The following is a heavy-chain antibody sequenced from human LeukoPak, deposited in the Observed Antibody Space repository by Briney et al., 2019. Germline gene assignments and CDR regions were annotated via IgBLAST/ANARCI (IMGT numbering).Heavy chain of an antibody. D-gene: IGHD4-11*01. Sequence: GGSLRLSCAASGFTFSSYGMHWVRQAPGKGLEWVAVISYDGSNKCYADSVKGRFTISRDNSTTTLYLQMNSLRAEDTAVYYSPNLPNTIQRPTATDSWGQGTLVTVSS. CDR2: ISYDGSNK. CDR1: GFTFSSYG. V-gene: IGHV3-30*18. CDR3: PNLPNTIQRPTATDS. J-gene: IGHJ4*02.